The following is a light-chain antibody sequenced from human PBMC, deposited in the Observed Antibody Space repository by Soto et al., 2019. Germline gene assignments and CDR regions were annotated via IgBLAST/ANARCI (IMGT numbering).Light chain of an antibody. J-gene: IGKJ4*01. CDR3: QQRSNWPLT. CDR2: DAS. CDR1: QSVSNY. V-gene: IGKV3-11*01. Sequence: EIVLTQSPATLSLSPGQIATLSCRASQSVSNYLACYHQKPCQAPRLLIYDASNRATGIPARFSGSGSGTGFTLTIGSLEPEDFQVYYCQQRSNWPLTFGGGTKVELK.